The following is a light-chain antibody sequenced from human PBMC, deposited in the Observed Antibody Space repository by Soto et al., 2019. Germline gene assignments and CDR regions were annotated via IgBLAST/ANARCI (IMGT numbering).Light chain of an antibody. CDR1: QDIGND. Sequence: IQMTQSPASLSASVEDRVIITCRASQDIGNDLGWYQQRPGEAPELLLYAASTLRSGVPSRFSGSGSGTQFTLTINNLQPEDSATYFCLQDHDYPWTFGHGTKVDIK. CDR3: LQDHDYPWT. V-gene: IGKV1-6*01. CDR2: AAS. J-gene: IGKJ1*01.